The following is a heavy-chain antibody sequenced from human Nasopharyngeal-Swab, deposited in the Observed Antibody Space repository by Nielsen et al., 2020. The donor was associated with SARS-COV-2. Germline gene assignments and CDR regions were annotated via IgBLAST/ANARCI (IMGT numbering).Heavy chain of an antibody. V-gene: IGHV3-23*01. CDR1: GFNLNDYD. Sequence: GESLKISCAASGFNLNDYDMHWVRQGPGKGLEWVSGINGYEGTPFYADSVKGRFTISRDIFKNTLYLQMSSLRAEDTAIYYCANKHRTSGLYSWGQGTPVTVSS. CDR2: INGYEGTP. D-gene: IGHD2-15*01. J-gene: IGHJ4*02. CDR3: ANKHRTSGLYS.